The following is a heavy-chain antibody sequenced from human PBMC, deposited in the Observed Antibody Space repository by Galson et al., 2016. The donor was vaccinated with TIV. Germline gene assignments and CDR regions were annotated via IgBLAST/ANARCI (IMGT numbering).Heavy chain of an antibody. V-gene: IGHV3-74*01. CDR2: ISSDGSGT. J-gene: IGHJ4*02. Sequence: SLRLSCAASGFTFSNYWMHWVRQAPGKGLVWVSRISSDGSGTSYADSVKGRLTISRDNAKNTLYLQMNSLRVEDTALYYCVRDVTSSWGYWGQGTLVTVSS. CDR3: VRDVTSSWGY. CDR1: GFTFSNYW. D-gene: IGHD6-6*01.